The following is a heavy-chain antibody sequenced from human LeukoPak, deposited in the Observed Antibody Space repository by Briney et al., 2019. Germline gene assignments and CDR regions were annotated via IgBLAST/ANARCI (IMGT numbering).Heavy chain of an antibody. CDR3: ARASGWQLTFDY. D-gene: IGHD6-19*01. V-gene: IGHV4-59*01. Sequence: IRQPXXXXXXXMGYIYYSGSTNYNPSLKSRVTISVDTSKNQFSLKLSSVTAADTAVYYCARASGWQLTFDYWGQGTLVTVSS. CDR2: IYYSGST. J-gene: IGHJ4*02.